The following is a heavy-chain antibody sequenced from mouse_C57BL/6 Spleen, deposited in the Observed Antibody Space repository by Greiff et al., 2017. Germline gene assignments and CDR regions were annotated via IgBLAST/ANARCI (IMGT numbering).Heavy chain of an antibody. CDR2: ISYDGSN. CDR1: GYSITSGYY. Sequence: EVQLQESGPGLVKPSQSLSLTCSVTGYSITSGYYWNWIRQFPGNKLEWMGYISYDGSNNYNPSLKNRISITRDTSKNQFFLKLNSVTTEDTATYYCARGDYGKGDYWGQGTTLTVSS. J-gene: IGHJ2*01. D-gene: IGHD2-1*01. V-gene: IGHV3-6*01. CDR3: ARGDYGKGDY.